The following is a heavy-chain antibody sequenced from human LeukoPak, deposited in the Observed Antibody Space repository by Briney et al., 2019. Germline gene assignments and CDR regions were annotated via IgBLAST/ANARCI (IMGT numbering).Heavy chain of an antibody. Sequence: GASVKVSCKASGYTFTGYYMHWVRQAAGQGLEWMGRINPNSGGTNYAQKFQGRVTMTRDTSISTAYMELSRLRSDDTAVYYCARVSGSSRGGDFDYWGQGTLVTVSS. CDR1: GYTFTGYY. J-gene: IGHJ4*02. CDR2: INPNSGGT. D-gene: IGHD6-13*01. V-gene: IGHV1-2*06. CDR3: ARVSGSSRGGDFDY.